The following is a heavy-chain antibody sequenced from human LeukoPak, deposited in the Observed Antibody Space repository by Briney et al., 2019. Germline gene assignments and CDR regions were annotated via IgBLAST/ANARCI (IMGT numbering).Heavy chain of an antibody. D-gene: IGHD2-2*01. Sequence: GGSLRLSCAASGFTFSNYAMTWVRQAPGKGLEWVSTISDGGAATYYADSVKGRFTISRDNSKNTLSLQMNSLRAEDTAVYYCAKALNVLVPSMSRWFDPWGQGTLVTVSS. CDR1: GFTFSNYA. CDR2: ISDGGAAT. V-gene: IGHV3-23*01. CDR3: AKALNVLVPSMSRWFDP. J-gene: IGHJ5*02.